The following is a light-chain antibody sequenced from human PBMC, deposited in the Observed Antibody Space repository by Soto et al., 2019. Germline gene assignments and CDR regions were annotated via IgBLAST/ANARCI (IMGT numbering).Light chain of an antibody. Sequence: ESLLTQAPCTLSLSTGGRATLSCRVSQSVSSSHIAWYQQKPGQAPRLLIYGASSRATGIPDRFSGSGSGTEFTLTVSRLEPEDFAVYYCHQYGNSPFTFGPGTKVDI. J-gene: IGKJ3*01. V-gene: IGKV3-20*01. CDR2: GAS. CDR3: HQYGNSPFT. CDR1: QSVSSSH.